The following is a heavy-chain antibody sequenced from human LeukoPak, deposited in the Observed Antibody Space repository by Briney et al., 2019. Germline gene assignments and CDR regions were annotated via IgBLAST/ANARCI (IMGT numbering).Heavy chain of an antibody. J-gene: IGHJ4*02. D-gene: IGHD6-13*01. CDR2: ISSSSSYI. CDR1: GFTFGSYG. V-gene: IGHV3-21*01. Sequence: GGSMRLSCAASGFTFGSYGMSWVRQAPGKGLEWVSSISSSSSYIYYADSVKGRFTISRDNAKNSLYLQMNSLRAEDTAVYYCASFQTTAALRSYWGQGTLVTVSS. CDR3: ASFQTTAALRSY.